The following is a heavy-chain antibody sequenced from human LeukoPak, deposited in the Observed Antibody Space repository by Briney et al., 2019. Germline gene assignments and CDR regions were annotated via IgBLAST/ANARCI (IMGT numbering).Heavy chain of an antibody. V-gene: IGHV3-21*01. CDR3: ARDHRSGYAHFEY. D-gene: IGHD3-3*01. CDR1: GFTVSSNY. J-gene: IGHJ4*02. CDR2: ISSRSSYI. Sequence: GGSLRLSCAASGFTVSSNYMSWVRQAPGKGLEWVASISSRSSYIYYADSVKGRFTISRDNAKNSLYLQMNSLRAEDTAVYYCARDHRSGYAHFEYWGQGTLVTVSS.